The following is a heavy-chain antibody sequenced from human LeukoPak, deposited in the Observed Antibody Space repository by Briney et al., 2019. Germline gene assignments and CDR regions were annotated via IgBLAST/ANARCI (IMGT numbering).Heavy chain of an antibody. CDR3: ARSSRIAAAFGY. CDR2: ISAYNGST. Sequence: GASVKVSCKVSGYTLTELSMHWVRQAPGQGLEWMGWISAYNGSTNYAQKLQGRVTMTTDTSTSTAYMELRSLRSDDTAVYYCARSSRIAAAFGYWGQGTLVTVSS. CDR1: GYTLTELS. V-gene: IGHV1-18*01. J-gene: IGHJ4*02. D-gene: IGHD6-13*01.